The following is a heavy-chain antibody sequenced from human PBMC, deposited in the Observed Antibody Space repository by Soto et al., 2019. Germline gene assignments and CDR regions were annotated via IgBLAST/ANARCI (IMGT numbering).Heavy chain of an antibody. D-gene: IGHD3-22*01. CDR2: IKSKTDGGTT. J-gene: IGHJ4*02. V-gene: IGHV3-15*07. CDR3: TVDSSGYGPDFEY. Sequence: PGGSLRLSCAASGFTFSHAWMNWVRQAPGKGLEWVGRIKSKTDGGTTDYTAPVQGRFTISRDDSKDTLYLQMNSLKTEDTAVYYCTVDSSGYGPDFEYWGQGTLVTVSS. CDR1: GFTFSHAW.